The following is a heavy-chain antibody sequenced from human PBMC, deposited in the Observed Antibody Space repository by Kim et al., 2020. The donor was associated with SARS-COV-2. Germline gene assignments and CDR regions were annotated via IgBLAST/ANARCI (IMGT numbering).Heavy chain of an antibody. D-gene: IGHD6-13*01. CDR3: VKDRGARLAAAGAVDY. Sequence: VKGRFTISRDNSKNTLYLQMSSLRAEDTAVYYCVKDRGARLAAAGAVDYWGQGTLVTVSS. J-gene: IGHJ4*02. V-gene: IGHV3-64D*06.